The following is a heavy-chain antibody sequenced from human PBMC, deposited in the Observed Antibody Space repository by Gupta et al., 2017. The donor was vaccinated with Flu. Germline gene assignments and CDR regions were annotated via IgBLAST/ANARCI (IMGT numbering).Heavy chain of an antibody. CDR1: GGSFSGYY. CDR2: INHSGST. CDR3: ARGRREEQQTGEYISVY. V-gene: IGHV4-34*01. D-gene: IGHD6-13*01. J-gene: IGHJ4*02. Sequence: QVQLQQWGAGLLKPSETLSLTCAVYGGSFSGYYWSWIRQPPGKGLEWIGEINHSGSTNYNPSLKSRVTISVDTSKNQFSLKLSSVTAADTAVYYCARGRREEQQTGEYISVYWGQGTLVTVSS.